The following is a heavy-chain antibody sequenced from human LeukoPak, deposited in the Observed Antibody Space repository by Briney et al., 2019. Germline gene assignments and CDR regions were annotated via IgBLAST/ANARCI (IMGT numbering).Heavy chain of an antibody. CDR2: ISGSGGST. Sequence: PGGSLRLSCAASGFTFSSYAMSWVRQAPGKGLEWVSAISGSGGSTYYADSVKGRFTISRDNSKNTLYLQMNSLRAEDTAVYYCAKGRQWLVSKAASDYWGQGTLVNVSS. J-gene: IGHJ4*02. CDR3: AKGRQWLVSKAASDY. V-gene: IGHV3-23*01. CDR1: GFTFSSYA. D-gene: IGHD6-19*01.